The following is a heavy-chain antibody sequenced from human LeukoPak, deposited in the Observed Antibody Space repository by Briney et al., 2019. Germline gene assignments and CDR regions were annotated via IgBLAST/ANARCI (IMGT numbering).Heavy chain of an antibody. CDR2: IKNDGSTQ. Sequence: GGSLRPSCAPSGFTFISRWMGWVRQAPGEGLGWVANIKNDGSTQYYVGSVKGRFTISRDNARNSLFLQMNSLRAEDTAVYYCAKHGDYSFEDWGQGTLVTVSS. V-gene: IGHV3-7*01. J-gene: IGHJ4*02. D-gene: IGHD4-17*01. CDR1: GFTFISRW. CDR3: AKHGDYSFED.